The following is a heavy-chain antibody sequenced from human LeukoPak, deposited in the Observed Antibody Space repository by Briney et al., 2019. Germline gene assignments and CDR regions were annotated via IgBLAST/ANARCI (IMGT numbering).Heavy chain of an antibody. J-gene: IGHJ6*02. D-gene: IGHD1-7*01. CDR3: ARDNWNYGSSMDV. Sequence: SETLSLTCAVYGGSFSGYYWSWIRQPPGKGLEWIGEINHSGSTNYNPSLKSRVTISVDTSKNQFSLKLSSVTAADTAVYHCARDNWNYGSSMDVWGQGTTVTVSS. V-gene: IGHV4-34*01. CDR1: GGSFSGYY. CDR2: INHSGST.